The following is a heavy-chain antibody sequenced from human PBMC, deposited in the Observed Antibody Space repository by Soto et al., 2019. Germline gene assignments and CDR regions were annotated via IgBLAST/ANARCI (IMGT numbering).Heavy chain of an antibody. CDR3: AREEVSSVIAAVGY. D-gene: IGHD6-13*01. CDR2: INPNSGGT. CDR1: GYTFTGYY. V-gene: IGHV1-2*02. Sequence: QVQLVQSGAEVKKPGASVKVSCKASGYTFTGYYMHWVRQAPGQGLEWMGWINPNSGGTNFAQKFQGRVTMTRDTSISTAYMEVRRLRSDDTAVYYCAREEVSSVIAAVGYWGQGTLVTVSS. J-gene: IGHJ4*02.